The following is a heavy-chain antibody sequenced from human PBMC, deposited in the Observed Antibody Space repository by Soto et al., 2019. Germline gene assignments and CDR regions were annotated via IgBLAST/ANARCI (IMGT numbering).Heavy chain of an antibody. CDR1: GFSFSGTA. Sequence: DVQLVESGGGLVQPGGSLKLSCATSGFSFSGTAMHWVRQASGKGLEWVGRIRTKPNNYATTYAASVTGRFTISRDDSQNTVYLQMNSLKTEDTAVHYCARPEATYGYPEAFDAWGQGALVTVSS. CDR3: ARPEATYGYPEAFDA. CDR2: IRTKPNNYAT. V-gene: IGHV3-73*02. J-gene: IGHJ4*02. D-gene: IGHD5-18*01.